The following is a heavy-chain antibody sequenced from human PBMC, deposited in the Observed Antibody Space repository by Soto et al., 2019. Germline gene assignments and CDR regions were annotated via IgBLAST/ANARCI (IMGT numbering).Heavy chain of an antibody. V-gene: IGHV1-8*02. J-gene: IGHJ5*02. CDR1: GYTFTSYD. D-gene: IGHD3-22*01. CDR3: ARDPDSSGYYYGWFDP. CDR2: MNPNSGNT. Sequence: ASVKVSCKASGYTFTSYDINWVRQATGQGLEWMGWMNPNSGNTGYAQKFQGRVTMTRNTSISTAYMELSSLRSEDTAVYYCARDPDSSGYYYGWFDPWGQGTLVTVS.